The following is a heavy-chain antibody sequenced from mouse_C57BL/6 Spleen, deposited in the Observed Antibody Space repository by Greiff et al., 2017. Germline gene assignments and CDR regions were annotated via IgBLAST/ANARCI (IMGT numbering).Heavy chain of an antibody. D-gene: IGHD4-1*01. CDR1: GYTFTSYW. CDR3: ASRLNWAFAY. Sequence: QVQLQQPGAELVRPGSSVKLSCKASGYTFTSYWMDWVKQRPGQGLEWIGNIYPSDSETHYNQKFKDKATLTVDKSSSTAYMQLSSLTSEDSAVYYCASRLNWAFAYWGQGTLVTVSA. J-gene: IGHJ3*01. CDR2: IYPSDSET. V-gene: IGHV1-61*01.